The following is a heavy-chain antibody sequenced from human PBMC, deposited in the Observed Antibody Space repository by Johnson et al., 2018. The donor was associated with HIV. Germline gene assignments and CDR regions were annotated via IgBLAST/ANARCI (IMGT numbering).Heavy chain of an antibody. CDR3: ARLGLTDAFDI. J-gene: IGHJ3*02. V-gene: IGHV3-30*14. D-gene: IGHD2-8*01. CDR2: ISYDGSNK. CDR1: GFTFSSYA. Sequence: VQLVESGGGVVQPGRSLRLSCSASGFTFSSYAMHWVRQAPGKGLEWVAVISYDGSNKYYADSVKGRFTISRDNSKNTLYLQMNSLRAEDTAGYYCARLGLTDAFDIWGQGTMVTVSP.